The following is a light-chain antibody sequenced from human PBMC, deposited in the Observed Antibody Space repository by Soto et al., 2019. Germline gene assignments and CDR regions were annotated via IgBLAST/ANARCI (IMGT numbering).Light chain of an antibody. J-gene: IGKJ1*01. CDR2: DAS. CDR3: QQYNSYPWT. V-gene: IGKV1-8*01. CDR1: QGISSY. Sequence: AIRMTQSPSSFSASTGDRVTITCRASQGISSYLAWYQQKPGKAPKLLIYDASTLQSGVPSRFSGSGSGTDFTLTISSLQSEDFATYYCQQYNSYPWTFGQGTKVEIK.